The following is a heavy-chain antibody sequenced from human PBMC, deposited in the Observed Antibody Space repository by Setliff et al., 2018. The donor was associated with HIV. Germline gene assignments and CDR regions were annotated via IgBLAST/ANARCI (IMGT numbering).Heavy chain of an antibody. D-gene: IGHD3-3*01. CDR3: ARGVNFDY. V-gene: IGHV4-59*01. CDR2: IYIYNSGST. J-gene: IGHJ4*02. Sequence: SETLSLTCSVSGGSFSGYYWSWIRQPPGKGLEWIGYIYIYNSGSTNYKPSLTSRVTISVDTSRNQFSLKLTSVTAADTAIYYCARGVNFDYWGQGTQVTVSS. CDR1: GGSFSGYY.